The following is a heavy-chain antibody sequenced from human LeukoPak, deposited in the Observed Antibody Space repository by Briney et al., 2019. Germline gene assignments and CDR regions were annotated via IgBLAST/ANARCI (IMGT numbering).Heavy chain of an antibody. CDR1: GFTFSSYS. J-gene: IGHJ4*02. Sequence: GGSLRLSCAASGFTFSSYSMNWVRQAPGKGLEWVSYISSRGTTRYYADSVKGRFTISRDNAKNSLYLQMNSLRAEDTAVYYCARMYSGSYNLDYWGQGTLVTVSS. D-gene: IGHD1-26*01. CDR3: ARMYSGSYNLDY. CDR2: ISSRGTTR. V-gene: IGHV3-48*04.